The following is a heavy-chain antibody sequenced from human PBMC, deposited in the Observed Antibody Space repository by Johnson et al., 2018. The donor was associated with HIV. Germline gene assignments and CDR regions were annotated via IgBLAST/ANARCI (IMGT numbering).Heavy chain of an antibody. Sequence: VQLVQSGGGVVQLGRSLRPSCAVPGFTFRSYWMTWVRQAPWKVPERVSVIFSGGRTYYAVSVKRRFTLSRDNSKNTRYLQMNSLTGEDTAIYYCAAGGGDCYPAHWGFCAFDIWGRGTMVTVSS. V-gene: IGHV3-66*02. CDR3: AAGGGDCYPAHWGFCAFDI. CDR2: IFSGGRT. J-gene: IGHJ3*02. D-gene: IGHD2-21*01. CDR1: GFTFRSYW.